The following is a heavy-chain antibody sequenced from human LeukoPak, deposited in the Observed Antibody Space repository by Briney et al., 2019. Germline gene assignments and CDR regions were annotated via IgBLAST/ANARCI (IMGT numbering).Heavy chain of an antibody. CDR3: ARRDFWSGYYNY. CDR2: INHSGST. V-gene: IGHV4-34*01. D-gene: IGHD3-3*01. J-gene: IGHJ4*02. CDR1: GGSSSGYY. Sequence: SETLSLTCAVYGGSSSGYYWSWIRQPPGKGLEWIGEINHSGSTNYNPSLKSRVTISGDTSKNQFSLKLNSVTAADTAVYYCARRDFWSGYYNYWGQGTLVTVSS.